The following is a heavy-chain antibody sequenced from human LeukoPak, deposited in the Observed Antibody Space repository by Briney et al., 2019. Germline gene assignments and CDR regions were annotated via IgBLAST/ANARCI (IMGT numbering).Heavy chain of an antibody. CDR3: FEIYVNSCYYFGDAFDI. D-gene: IGHD3-22*01. CDR1: GYSISSGSY. V-gene: IGHV4-38-2*02. Sequence: SETLSLTCTVSGYSISSGSYWGWIRQPPGKGLEWIGNIYHSGSTYYNPSLKSRVTISVDTSKNQFSLKLSSVTAADTAVHYWFEIYVNSCYYFGDAFDIWGQGTMVTVSS. J-gene: IGHJ3*02. CDR2: IYHSGST.